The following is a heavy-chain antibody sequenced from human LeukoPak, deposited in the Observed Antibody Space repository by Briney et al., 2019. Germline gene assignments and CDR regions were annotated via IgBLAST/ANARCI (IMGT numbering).Heavy chain of an antibody. V-gene: IGHV1-2*02. CDR2: IIPNSGAT. D-gene: IGHD3-10*01. CDR1: GYTFTGYY. J-gene: IGHJ4*02. Sequence: ASVKVSCKASGYTFTGYYIHWVRQAPGQGLEWMGLIIPNSGATNYAQKFQGRITMTRDTSISTAYMELSSLTSDDTAVYYCARDLEGYHYGSGNYPQWGQGTLVTVSS. CDR3: ARDLEGYHYGSGNYPQ.